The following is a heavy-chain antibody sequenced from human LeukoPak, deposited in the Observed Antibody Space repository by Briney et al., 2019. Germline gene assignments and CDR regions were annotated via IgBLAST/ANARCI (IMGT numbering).Heavy chain of an antibody. D-gene: IGHD1-26*01. V-gene: IGHV1-2*02. CDR3: ARDVGIVGATTPDY. Sequence: GASVKVSCKASGYTFTGYYVHWVRQAPGQGLEWMGWINPNSGGTNYAQKFQGRVTMTRDTSISTAYMELSRLRSDDTAVYYCARDVGIVGATTPDYWGQGTLVTVSS. J-gene: IGHJ4*02. CDR2: INPNSGGT. CDR1: GYTFTGYY.